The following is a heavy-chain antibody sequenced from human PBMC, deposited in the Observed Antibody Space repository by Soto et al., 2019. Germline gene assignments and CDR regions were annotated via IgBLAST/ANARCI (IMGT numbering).Heavy chain of an antibody. CDR3: ARDKGYYYGSGSYAFDI. V-gene: IGHV1-46*01. Sequence: QVQLVQSGAEVKKPGASVKVSYKASGYTFTSYYMRWVRQAPGQGLEWMGIINPSGGSTSYAQKFQGRVTMTRDTSTSTVYMEPSSLRSEDTAVYYCARDKGYYYGSGSYAFDIWGQGTMVTVSS. CDR2: INPSGGST. CDR1: GYTFTSYY. D-gene: IGHD3-10*01. J-gene: IGHJ3*02.